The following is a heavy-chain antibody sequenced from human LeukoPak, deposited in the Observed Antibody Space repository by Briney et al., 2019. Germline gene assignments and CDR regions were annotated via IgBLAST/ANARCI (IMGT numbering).Heavy chain of an antibody. CDR3: ATPRGGYYSA. CDR1: GYTLTELS. Sequence: ASVKVSCKVSGYTLTELSMHCVRQALGKGLEWMGSFDREDGETVYAQKFQGRVTMTEDTVTDTAYMEVSSLRSEDTAVYYCATPRGGYYSAWGQGTLVTVSS. CDR2: FDREDGET. J-gene: IGHJ4*02. V-gene: IGHV1-24*01. D-gene: IGHD3-22*01.